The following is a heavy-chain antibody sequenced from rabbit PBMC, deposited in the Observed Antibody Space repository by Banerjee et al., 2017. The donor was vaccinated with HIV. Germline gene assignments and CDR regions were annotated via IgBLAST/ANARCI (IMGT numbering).Heavy chain of an antibody. CDR3: ARGSYDDYGDYYFNL. V-gene: IGHV1S40*01. Sequence: QSLEESGGDLVKPGASLTLTCTASGFSFSSSYWICWVRQAPGKGLEWIACIYADYGSTDYASWVNGRFTISLDNAQNTVFLQMTSLTAADTATYFCARGSYDDYGDYYFNLWGQGTLVTVS. CDR1: GFSFSSSYW. J-gene: IGHJ4*01. CDR2: IYADYGST. D-gene: IGHD2-1*01.